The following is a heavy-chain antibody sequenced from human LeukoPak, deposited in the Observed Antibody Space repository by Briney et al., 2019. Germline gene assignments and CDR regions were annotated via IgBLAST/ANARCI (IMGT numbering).Heavy chain of an antibody. CDR1: AFTFSSYG. V-gene: IGHV3-30*18. CDR3: AKDISGGDCPDY. Sequence: GRSLRLSCAASAFTFSSYGMHWVRQAPGKGLEWVAVISYDGSDKYYADSVKGRFTISRDNSKNTVYLQMNNLRGDDTAVYYCAKDISGGDCPDYWGQGTLVTVSS. D-gene: IGHD2-21*02. J-gene: IGHJ4*02. CDR2: ISYDGSDK.